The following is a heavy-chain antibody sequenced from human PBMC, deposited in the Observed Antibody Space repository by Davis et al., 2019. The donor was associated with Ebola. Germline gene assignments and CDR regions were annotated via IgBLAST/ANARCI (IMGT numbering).Heavy chain of an antibody. Sequence: MPSETLSLTCAVYGGSFSGYYWSWIRQPPGKELEWIGEINHSGSTNYNPSLKSRVTISVDTSKNQFSLKLSSVTAADTAVYYCARGRDYVWGSYRYTYWGQGTLVTVSS. CDR3: ARGRDYVWGSYRYTY. CDR2: INHSGST. J-gene: IGHJ4*02. D-gene: IGHD3-16*02. CDR1: GGSFSGYY. V-gene: IGHV4-34*01.